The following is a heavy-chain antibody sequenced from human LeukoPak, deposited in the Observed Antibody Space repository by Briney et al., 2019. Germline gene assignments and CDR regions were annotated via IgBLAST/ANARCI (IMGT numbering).Heavy chain of an antibody. D-gene: IGHD6-13*01. J-gene: IGHJ6*04. V-gene: IGHV1-69*13. CDR1: GGTISSYA. Sequence: SVKVSCKASGGTISSYAISWVRQAPGQGLEWMGGIIPIFGTANYAQKFQGRVTITADESTSTAYMELSSLRSEDTAVYYCARAGRIAAAGTPAPNGMDVWGKGTTVTVSS. CDR3: ARAGRIAAAGTPAPNGMDV. CDR2: IIPIFGTA.